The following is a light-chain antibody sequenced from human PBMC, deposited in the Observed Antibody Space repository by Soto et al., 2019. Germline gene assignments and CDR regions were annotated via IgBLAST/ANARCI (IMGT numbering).Light chain of an antibody. CDR2: TAS. CDR3: QQYNSYSRGT. CDR1: QDIKNW. Sequence: DIQMTQSPSTLSASVGDRVTIACRASQDIKNWLAWYQQKPGQVPKLLVYTASSLESGVPSRFSASGSGTELTLTISSLQADDFATYYCQQYNSYSRGTVGQGTKVEIK. J-gene: IGKJ1*01. V-gene: IGKV1-5*03.